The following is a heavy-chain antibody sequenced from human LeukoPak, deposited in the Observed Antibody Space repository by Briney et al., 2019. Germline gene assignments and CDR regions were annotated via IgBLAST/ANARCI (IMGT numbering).Heavy chain of an antibody. J-gene: IGHJ6*03. D-gene: IGHD4-11*01. Sequence: ASVKVSCKASGYTFNNYGINWVRQAPGQGLEWMGWINPDSGGTNYAQKFQGRVTMTRDTSITTAYMELSRLTSDDTAVYYCASGYSDYADYYNYYMDVWGKGTTVTVSS. CDR3: ASGYSDYADYYNYYMDV. V-gene: IGHV1-2*02. CDR2: INPDSGGT. CDR1: GYTFNNYG.